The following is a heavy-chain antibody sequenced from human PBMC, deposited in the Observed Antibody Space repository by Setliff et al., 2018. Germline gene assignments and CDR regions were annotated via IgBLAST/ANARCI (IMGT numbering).Heavy chain of an antibody. V-gene: IGHV3-33*08. CDR1: GFNFNSYW. D-gene: IGHD2-2*01. Sequence: GGSLRLSCAGSGFNFNSYWMNWVRQAPGKGLEWVAVIWYDGNNKDHADSVKGRFTISRDNSKNTLYLQMDSLRVEDTAVYYCVRGEMFSTSPRADWGQGTQVTVSS. CDR2: IWYDGNNK. CDR3: VRGEMFSTSPRAD. J-gene: IGHJ4*02.